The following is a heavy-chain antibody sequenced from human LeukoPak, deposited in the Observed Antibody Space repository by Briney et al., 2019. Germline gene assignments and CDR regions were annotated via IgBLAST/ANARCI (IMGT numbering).Heavy chain of an antibody. Sequence: SETLSLTCAVYGGSFSGYYWSWIRQPPGKGLEWIGEINHSGSTNYNPSLKSRVTISVDTSKNQFSLKLSSVTAADTAVYYCARMVGATGIPSDYWGQGTLVTVSS. CDR1: GGSFSGYY. J-gene: IGHJ4*02. D-gene: IGHD1-26*01. V-gene: IGHV4-34*01. CDR2: INHSGST. CDR3: ARMVGATGIPSDY.